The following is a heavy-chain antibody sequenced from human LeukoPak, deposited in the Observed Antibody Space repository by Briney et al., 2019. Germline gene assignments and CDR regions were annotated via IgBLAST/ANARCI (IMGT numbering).Heavy chain of an antibody. D-gene: IGHD6-19*01. CDR2: IYYSGSA. Sequence: SETLSLTCTVSGGSISSSRYYWGWIRQPPGKGLEWIGSIYYSGSAYYNPSLKSRVTISVDTSKNQFSLKLSSVTAADTAVYYCARLAVSGWYVNYWGQGTLVTVSS. CDR1: GGSISSSRYY. J-gene: IGHJ4*02. CDR3: ARLAVSGWYVNY. V-gene: IGHV4-39*01.